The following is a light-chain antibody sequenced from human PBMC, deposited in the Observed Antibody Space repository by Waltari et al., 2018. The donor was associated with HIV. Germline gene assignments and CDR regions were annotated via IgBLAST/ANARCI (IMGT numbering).Light chain of an antibody. CDR2: KAS. V-gene: IGKV1-5*03. CDR3: QQYNSGFYT. J-gene: IGKJ2*01. Sequence: IQMTQSPSILSASVGDRVTITCRASQNVDTWLAWYQQRPGRAPKLLIYKASTLEYGVPARFSGSGSGTNFTLTINSLHPDDFATYYCQQYNSGFYTFGLGTRLDLK. CDR1: QNVDTW.